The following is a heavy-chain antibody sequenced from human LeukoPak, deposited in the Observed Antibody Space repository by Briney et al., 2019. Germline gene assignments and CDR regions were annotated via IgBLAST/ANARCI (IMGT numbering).Heavy chain of an antibody. CDR1: GFTFSSYS. V-gene: IGHV3-21*01. J-gene: IGHJ6*02. D-gene: IGHD2-15*01. CDR2: ISSSSSYI. Sequence: PGGSLRLSCAASGFTFSSYSMNWVRQGPGKGLEWVSSISSSSSYIYYADSVKGRFTISRDNAKNSLYLQMNSLRAEDTAVYYCARDLGRYCSGGSCYYYYGMDVWGQGTTVTVSS. CDR3: ARDLGRYCSGGSCYYYYGMDV.